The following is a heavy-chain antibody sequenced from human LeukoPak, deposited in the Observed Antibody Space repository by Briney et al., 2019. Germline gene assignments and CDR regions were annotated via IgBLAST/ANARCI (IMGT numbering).Heavy chain of an antibody. V-gene: IGHV3-7*01. D-gene: IGHD1-14*01. Sequence: GGSLRLSCAASGFTFSDYYMSWIRQAPGKGLEWVANINQGGSDKYYVDSVKGRFTISRDNANNLLYLQMNSLRGEDTAVYYCTRDRSRAEDDWGQGTLVTVSS. J-gene: IGHJ4*02. CDR3: TRDRSRAEDD. CDR2: INQGGSDK. CDR1: GFTFSDYY.